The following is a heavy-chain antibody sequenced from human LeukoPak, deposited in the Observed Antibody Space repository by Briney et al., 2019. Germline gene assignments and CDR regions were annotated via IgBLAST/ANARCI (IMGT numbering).Heavy chain of an antibody. V-gene: IGHV3-23*01. D-gene: IGHD3-22*01. CDR1: GFTFSSYA. Sequence: GGSLRLSCAASGFTFSSYAMSWVRQAPGKGLEWVSAISGSGGSTYYADSVKGRFTISRDNSKNTLYLQMNSLRAEDTAVYYCAKDHDPEYYYDSSGLVDYWGQGTLVTVSS. CDR3: AKDHDPEYYYDSSGLVDY. CDR2: ISGSGGST. J-gene: IGHJ4*02.